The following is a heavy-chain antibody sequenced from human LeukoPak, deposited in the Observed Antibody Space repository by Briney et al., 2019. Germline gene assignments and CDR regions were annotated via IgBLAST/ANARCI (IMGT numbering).Heavy chain of an antibody. CDR2: IWYDGGNK. Sequence: GGSLRHSCAASGFIFSNYGMHWVRQAPGKGLEWVAVIWYDGGNKYYAESVKGRFTISRDNSKNTLYLQMNSLRAEDTAVYYCARGIADIATALDPWGQGTLVTVSS. D-gene: IGHD6-13*01. CDR3: ARGIADIATALDP. J-gene: IGHJ5*02. V-gene: IGHV3-33*01. CDR1: GFIFSNYG.